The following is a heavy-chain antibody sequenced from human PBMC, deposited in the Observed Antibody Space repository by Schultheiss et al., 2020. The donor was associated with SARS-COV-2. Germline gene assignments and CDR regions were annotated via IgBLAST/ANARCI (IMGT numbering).Heavy chain of an antibody. V-gene: IGHV3-23*01. CDR1: GFTFSVFS. J-gene: IGHJ4*02. CDR3: ARGVTIFGVVNYFDY. Sequence: GGSLRLSCEASGFTFSVFSMNWIRQAPGKEPEWVSAISGSGGSTYYADSVKGRFTISRDNSKNTLYLQMNSLRAEDTAVYYCARGVTIFGVVNYFDYWGQGTLVTVSS. CDR2: ISGSGGST. D-gene: IGHD3-3*01.